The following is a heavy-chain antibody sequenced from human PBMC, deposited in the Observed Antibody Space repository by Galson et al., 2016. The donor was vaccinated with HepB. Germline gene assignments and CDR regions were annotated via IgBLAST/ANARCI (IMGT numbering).Heavy chain of an antibody. D-gene: IGHD3-10*01. CDR1: GYTFNTYG. CDR2: ISGYNGNT. CDR3: ARDWIIMVREVRPYGMDV. J-gene: IGHJ6*02. V-gene: IGHV1-18*01. Sequence: SVKVSCKASGYTFNTYGLSWVRQAPGQGLEWMGWISGYNGNTIYAQKLQGRVTMTTDTSTSTAYVELRSLRSDDTAVYYCARDWIIMVREVRPYGMDVWGQGTTVTVSS.